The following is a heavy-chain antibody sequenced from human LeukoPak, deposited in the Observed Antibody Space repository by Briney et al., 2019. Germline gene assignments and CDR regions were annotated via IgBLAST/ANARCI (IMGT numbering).Heavy chain of an antibody. D-gene: IGHD3-22*01. Sequence: SETLSLTCTVSGYSISSGYYWGWIRQPPGKGLEWIGSIYHSGSTYYNPSLKSRVTISVDTSKNQFSLKLSSVTAADTAVYYCAREKAPYYDSSGYYSAPDYWGQGTLVTVSS. CDR2: IYHSGST. J-gene: IGHJ4*02. CDR1: GYSISSGYY. CDR3: AREKAPYYDSSGYYSAPDY. V-gene: IGHV4-38-2*02.